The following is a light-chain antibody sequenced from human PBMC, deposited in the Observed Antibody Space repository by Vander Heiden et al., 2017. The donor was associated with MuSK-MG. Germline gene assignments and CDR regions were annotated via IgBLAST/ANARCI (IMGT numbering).Light chain of an antibody. CDR1: QSISTY. J-gene: IGKJ5*01. CDR3: QQNYSLPPT. V-gene: IGKV1-39*01. Sequence: DFHLTQSPSSLSASVGDRVTITCQASQSISTYLNWYQQKPGQAPKLLIYVASSLQSGVPSRFSGSGSGTDFTLTISSLQPEDIATYYCQQNYSLPPTFGQGTKLEIK. CDR2: VAS.